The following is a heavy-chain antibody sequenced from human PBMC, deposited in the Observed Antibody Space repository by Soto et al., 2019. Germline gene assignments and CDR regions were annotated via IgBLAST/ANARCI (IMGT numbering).Heavy chain of an antibody. Sequence: EVQLVESGGDLVQPGGSLRLSCAASGFTFSNYWMYWVRQPPGKGLVWVSRLDAAWWNTLYADSVKGRFTISRDNARNTLYLKMDSLRGEDTAVYDCATERGPVINSEMIINAHHVGVWGKGNTCTVSS. D-gene: IGHD3-16*02. V-gene: IGHV3-74*01. CDR3: ATERGPVINSEMIINAHHVGV. CDR1: GFTFSNYW. CDR2: LDAAWWNT. J-gene: IGHJ6*04.